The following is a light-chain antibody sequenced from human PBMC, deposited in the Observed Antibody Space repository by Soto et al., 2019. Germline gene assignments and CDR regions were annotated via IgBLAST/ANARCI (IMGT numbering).Light chain of an antibody. CDR2: DVS. Sequence: QSALTQPRSVSGSPGQSVTISCTGTSSDVGGYNSVSWYQQHPGKAPKLMISDVSKRPSGVPDRFSGSKSGNTASLTISGLQAEDEADYYCCSYAGSYTPLYVFGTGTQLTVL. CDR3: CSYAGSYTPLYV. J-gene: IGLJ1*01. CDR1: SSDVGGYNS. V-gene: IGLV2-11*01.